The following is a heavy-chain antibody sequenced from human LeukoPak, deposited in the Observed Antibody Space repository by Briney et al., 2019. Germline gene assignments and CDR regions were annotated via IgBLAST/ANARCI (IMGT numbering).Heavy chain of an antibody. CDR2: INPNSGGT. J-gene: IGHJ4*02. CDR1: GYPFTNYY. V-gene: IGHV1-2*04. D-gene: IGHD3-22*01. CDR3: ARGGPYYYDSSGYTYYFDY. Sequence: GASVKVSCTASGYPFTNYYMHWVRQAPGQGLEWMGWINPNSGGTNYAQKFQGWVTMTRDTSISTAYMELSRLRSDDTAVYYCARGGPYYYDSSGYTYYFDYWGQGTLVTVSS.